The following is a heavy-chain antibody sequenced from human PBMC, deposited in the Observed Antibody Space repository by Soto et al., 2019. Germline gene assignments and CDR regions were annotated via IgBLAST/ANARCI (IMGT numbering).Heavy chain of an antibody. CDR1: GASITTYH. Sequence: PSETLSLTCSVTGASITTYHWSWIRQPPGKALEWIGYIHYSGSTKSNPSLMSRVTISVDTSKNQFSLKLSSVTAADTAVYYCARAVTIFSNWFDPWGQGTLVTVSS. D-gene: IGHD3-9*01. V-gene: IGHV4-59*08. CDR3: ARAVTIFSNWFDP. CDR2: IHYSGST. J-gene: IGHJ5*02.